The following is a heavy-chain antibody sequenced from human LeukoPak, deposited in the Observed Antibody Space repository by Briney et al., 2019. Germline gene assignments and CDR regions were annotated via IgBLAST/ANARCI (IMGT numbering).Heavy chain of an antibody. CDR2: FDPEDGET. J-gene: IGHJ4*02. D-gene: IGHD2-2*01. Sequence: ASVKVSCKPSGYTFIYYYIHWVRQAPGQGLEWMGGFDPEDGETIYAQKFQGRVTMTEDTSTDTAYLELSSLRSEDTAVYYCATDPVGYCSSDSCYSVDYWGQGTLVTVSS. CDR3: ATDPVGYCSSDSCYSVDY. V-gene: IGHV1-24*01. CDR1: GYTFIYYY.